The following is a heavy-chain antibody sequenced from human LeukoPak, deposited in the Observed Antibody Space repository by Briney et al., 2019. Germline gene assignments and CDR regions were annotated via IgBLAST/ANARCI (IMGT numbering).Heavy chain of an antibody. J-gene: IGHJ4*02. V-gene: IGHV1-18*01. CDR3: ARDRGYGGNSYYFDY. Sequence: ASVKVSCKASGYTFTSYGISWVRQAPRQGLEWMGWISAYNGNTNYAQKLQGRVTMTTDTSTSTAYMELRSLRSDDTAVYYCARDRGYGGNSYYFDYWGQGTLVTVSS. CDR1: GYTFTSYG. CDR2: ISAYNGNT. D-gene: IGHD4-23*01.